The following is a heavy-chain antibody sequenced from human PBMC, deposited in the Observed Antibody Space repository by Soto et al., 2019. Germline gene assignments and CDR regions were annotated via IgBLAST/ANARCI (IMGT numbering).Heavy chain of an antibody. CDR3: AKVSPVIAVAGTVYFDY. J-gene: IGHJ4*02. V-gene: IGHV3-23*01. CDR1: GFTFSSYA. Sequence: EVQLLESGGGLVQPGGSLRLSCAASGFTFSSYAMSWVRQAPGKGLEWVSAISGSGGSTYYADSVKGRFTISRDNSKNTLYLQMNSLRAEDTAVYYCAKVSPVIAVAGTVYFDYWGQGTLVTVSS. CDR2: ISGSGGST. D-gene: IGHD6-19*01.